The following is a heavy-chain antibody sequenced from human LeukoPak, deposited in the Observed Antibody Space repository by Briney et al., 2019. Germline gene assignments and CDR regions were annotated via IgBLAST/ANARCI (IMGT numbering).Heavy chain of an antibody. J-gene: IGHJ4*02. CDR2: IIPIFGTA. D-gene: IGHD3-10*01. Sequence: ASVKVSCKASGGTFSSYAISWVRQAPGQGLEWMGGIIPIFGTANYAQKFQGRVTITADESTSTAYMGLSSLRSEDTALYYCAKDTYGSGAYWGQGTLVTVSS. CDR3: AKDTYGSGAY. V-gene: IGHV1-69*13. CDR1: GGTFSSYA.